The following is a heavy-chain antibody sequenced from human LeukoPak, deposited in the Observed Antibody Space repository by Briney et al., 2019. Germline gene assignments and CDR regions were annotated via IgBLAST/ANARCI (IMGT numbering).Heavy chain of an antibody. D-gene: IGHD3-16*01. J-gene: IGHJ4*02. V-gene: IGHV3-74*01. CDR2: INSDGSST. Sequence: GGSLRLSCAASGFTFSNAWMSWVRQAPGKGLVWVSRINSDGSSTSYADSVKGRFTISRDNAKNSLYLQMNSLRAEDTAVYYCASSDLVWDYWGQGTLVTVSS. CDR3: ASSDLVWDY. CDR1: GFTFSNAW.